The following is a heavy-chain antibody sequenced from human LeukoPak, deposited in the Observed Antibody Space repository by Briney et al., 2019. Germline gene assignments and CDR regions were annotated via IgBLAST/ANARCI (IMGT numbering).Heavy chain of an antibody. CDR1: GFTFSTNA. J-gene: IGHJ4*02. V-gene: IGHV3-23*01. CDR3: AKDVGKWESLHFFDY. Sequence: GSLRLSCLTSGFTFSTNAMSWVRQAPGKGLEWISGISGSGASTYYADSVTGRFTISRDNSRNTLYLQVNSLRGDDTAVYYCAKDVGKWESLHFFDYWGQGTLVTVSS. CDR2: ISGSGAST. D-gene: IGHD1-26*01.